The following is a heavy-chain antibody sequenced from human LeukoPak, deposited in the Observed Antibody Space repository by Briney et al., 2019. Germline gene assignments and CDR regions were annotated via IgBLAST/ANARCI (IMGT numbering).Heavy chain of an antibody. D-gene: IGHD3-10*02. V-gene: IGHV3-11*04. CDR3: AELGITMIGGV. Sequence: GGSLRLSCAASGFSVSDYYMNWIRQAPGKGLEWISFISSSGSTIYYADSVKGRFTISRDITKNSLYVQMNSLRAEDTAVYYCAELGITMIGGVWGKGTAVTISS. CDR1: GFSVSDYY. CDR2: ISSSGSTI. J-gene: IGHJ6*04.